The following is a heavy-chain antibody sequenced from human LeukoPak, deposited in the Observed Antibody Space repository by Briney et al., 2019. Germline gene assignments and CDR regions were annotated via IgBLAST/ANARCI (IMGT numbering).Heavy chain of an antibody. J-gene: IGHJ3*02. CDR3: ARERTAWDAFDI. Sequence: SETLSLTCTVSGGSISSYYWSWIRQPPGKGLEWIGYIYYSGSTNYNPSLKSRVTISVDTSKNQFSLKLSSVTAADTAVYYCARERTAWDAFDIWGQGTMVTVSS. CDR2: IYYSGST. CDR1: GGSISSYY. D-gene: IGHD1/OR15-1a*01. V-gene: IGHV4-59*01.